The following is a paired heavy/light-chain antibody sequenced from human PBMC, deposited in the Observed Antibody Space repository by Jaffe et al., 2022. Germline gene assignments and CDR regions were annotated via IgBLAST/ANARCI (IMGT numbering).Light chain of an antibody. CDR2: DVN. J-gene: IGLJ2*01. CDR3: CSYAGSYILI. CDR1: SSDVGGYNS. Sequence: QSALTQPRSVSGSPGQSVTISCTGTSSDVGGYNSVSWYQQYPGKAPKLLIYDVNKRPSGVPDRFSGSKSGNTASLTISGLQADDEADYYCCSYAGSYILIFGGRTKLTVL. V-gene: IGLV2-11*01.
Heavy chain of an antibody. V-gene: IGHV4-38-2*01. CDR2: IYQTGDS. D-gene: IGHD2-15*01. CDR1: GFPISGGYY. Sequence: VQLQESGPGLVKPSETLSLTCAVSGFPISGGYYWGWIRQPPGKGLEWIASIYQTGDSYYNPSLKSRLTISVDTSKNQFSLKVTSVTAADTAVYYCARHLYSDAMGRSYFDYWGQGTLVTVSS. CDR3: ARHLYSDAMGRSYFDY. J-gene: IGHJ4*02.